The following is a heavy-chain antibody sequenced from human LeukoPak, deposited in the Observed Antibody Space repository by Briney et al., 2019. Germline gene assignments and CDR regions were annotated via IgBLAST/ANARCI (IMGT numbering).Heavy chain of an antibody. D-gene: IGHD3-22*01. CDR2: INPNSGGT. V-gene: IGHV1-2*02. Sequence: ASVKVSCKASGYTFTGYYMHWVRQAPGQGLEWMGWINPNSGGTNYAQKFQGRATMTRDTSISTAYMELSRLRSDDTAVYYCARDDYDSSGYYYYYYMDVWGKGTTVTVSS. CDR1: GYTFTGYY. J-gene: IGHJ6*03. CDR3: ARDDYDSSGYYYYYYMDV.